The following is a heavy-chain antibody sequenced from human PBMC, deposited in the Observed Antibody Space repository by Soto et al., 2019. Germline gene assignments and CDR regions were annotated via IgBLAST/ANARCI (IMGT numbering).Heavy chain of an antibody. D-gene: IGHD3-10*01. V-gene: IGHV3-21*01. J-gene: IGHJ5*02. CDR2: ISSSSSYI. CDR1: GFTFGSYS. CDR3: ARLRKWFGELLPTVP. Sequence: GGSLSLSCAASGFTFGSYSMNWVRQAPGKGLEWVSSISSSSSYIYYADSVKGRFTISRDNAKNSLYLQMNSLRAEDTAVYYCARLRKWFGELLPTVPWGQGTLVTVSS.